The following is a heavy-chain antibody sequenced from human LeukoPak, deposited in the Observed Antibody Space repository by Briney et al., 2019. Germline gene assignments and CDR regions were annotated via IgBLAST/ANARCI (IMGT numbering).Heavy chain of an antibody. V-gene: IGHV3-30*18. J-gene: IGHJ6*02. Sequence: GRSLRLSCAASGFTFSNYGMHWVRQAPGKGLEWVAVISYDGSNKYCADSVKGRFTISRDNSKNTLYLQMNSLRAEDTAVYYCAKDREKWGNYYYYGMDVWGQGTTVTVSS. CDR2: ISYDGSNK. CDR1: GFTFSNYG. D-gene: IGHD1-26*01. CDR3: AKDREKWGNYYYYGMDV.